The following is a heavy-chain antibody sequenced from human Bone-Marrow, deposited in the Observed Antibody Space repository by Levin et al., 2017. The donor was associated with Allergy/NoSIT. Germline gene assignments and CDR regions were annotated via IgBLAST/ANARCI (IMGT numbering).Heavy chain of an antibody. D-gene: IGHD5-18*01. CDR1: GFTFSSYA. V-gene: IGHV3-30-3*01. CDR3: ARDREVTWIQLWLLRGFDY. Sequence: GGSLRLSCAASGFTFSSYAMHWVRQAPGKGLEWVAVISYDGSNKYYADSVKGRFTISRDNSKNTLYLQMNSLRAEDTAVYYCARDREVTWIQLWLLRGFDYWGQGTLVTVSS. J-gene: IGHJ4*02. CDR2: ISYDGSNK.